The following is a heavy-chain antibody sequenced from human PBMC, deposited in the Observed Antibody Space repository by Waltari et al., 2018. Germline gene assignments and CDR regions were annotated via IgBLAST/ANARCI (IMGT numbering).Heavy chain of an antibody. V-gene: IGHV3-30*18. CDR3: ANARFGGWYYGFDY. CDR2: ISNDETKK. CDR1: GFHLRSYA. Sequence: QVKLVQSGGGVVQPGRSLRLSCAASGFHLRSYALHWVRQAPGKGLELVAVISNDETKKYYADSVKGRFTISRDNSKNTLYLQMSSLTVEDTAVYYCANARFGGWYYGFDYWGQGTLVTVSS. D-gene: IGHD3-3*01. J-gene: IGHJ4*02.